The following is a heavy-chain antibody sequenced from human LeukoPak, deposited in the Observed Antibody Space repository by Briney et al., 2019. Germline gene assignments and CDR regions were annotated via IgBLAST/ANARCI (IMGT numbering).Heavy chain of an antibody. V-gene: IGHV1-18*01. CDR1: GYTFTSYG. D-gene: IGHD3-10*01. CDR2: ISAYNGNT. J-gene: IGHJ4*02. CDR3: ARDLDGSGSYYY. Sequence: ASVKVSCKASGYTFTSYGINWVRQAPGQGLEWMGWISAYNGNTNYAQKLQGRVTITTDTSTSTAYMELKSLRSDDTAVYYCARDLDGSGSYYYWGQGTLVTVSS.